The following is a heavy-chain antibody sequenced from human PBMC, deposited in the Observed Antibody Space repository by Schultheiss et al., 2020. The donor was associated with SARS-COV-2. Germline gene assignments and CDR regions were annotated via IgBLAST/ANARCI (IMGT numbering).Heavy chain of an antibody. V-gene: IGHV4-31*03. CDR1: GGSISSGGYY. J-gene: IGHJ4*02. CDR3: ARDSDRGYSPEFDY. CDR2: IYYSGST. D-gene: IGHD5-18*01. Sequence: SETLSLTCTVSGGSISSGGYYWSWIRQHPGKGLEWIGYIYYSGSTYYNPSLKSRVTISVDMSKNQFSLKLSSVTAADTAVYYCARDSDRGYSPEFDYWGQGTLVTVSS.